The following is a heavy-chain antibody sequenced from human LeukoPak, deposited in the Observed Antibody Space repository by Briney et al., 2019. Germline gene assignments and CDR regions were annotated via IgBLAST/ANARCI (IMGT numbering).Heavy chain of an antibody. J-gene: IGHJ4*02. CDR2: TYYRSKWYN. CDR3: ARGYSYGFDY. V-gene: IGHV6-1*01. CDR1: GDSVSSSSAA. D-gene: IGHD5-18*01. Sequence: SQTLSLTCALSGDSVSSSSAAWNWVRQSPSRGLEWLGRTYYRSKWYNDYAVSVKSRIIINPDTSKNPFSLQLNSVTPGDTAIYYCARGYSYGFDYWGQGILVTVSS.